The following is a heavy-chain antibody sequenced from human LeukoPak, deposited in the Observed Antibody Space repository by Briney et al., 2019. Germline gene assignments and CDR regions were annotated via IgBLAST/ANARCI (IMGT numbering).Heavy chain of an antibody. J-gene: IGHJ5*02. Sequence: GETLRLSCAASGFTFSSYGMSWVRQAPGKGLEWVSAISGSGGSTYYADSVKGRFTISRDNSKNTLYLQMNSLRAEDTAVYYCAKEMGGRFGELLSGNWFDPWGQGTLVTVSS. CDR1: GFTFSSYG. CDR3: AKEMGGRFGELLSGNWFDP. D-gene: IGHD3-10*01. CDR2: ISGSGGST. V-gene: IGHV3-23*01.